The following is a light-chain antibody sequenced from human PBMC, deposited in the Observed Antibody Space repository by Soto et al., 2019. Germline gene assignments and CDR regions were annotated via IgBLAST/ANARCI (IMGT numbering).Light chain of an antibody. CDR2: DES. CDR1: QSVSSN. CDR3: QQYGSSGT. V-gene: IGKV3-15*01. Sequence: EIVITQYPATLSVSPGESSPLSCRASQSVSSNLAWHQQKPGQSPRILMYDESTRATGIPARFSGSGSGTDFTLTIRRLEPEDFAVYYCQQYGSSGTFGPGTKVDIK. J-gene: IGKJ1*01.